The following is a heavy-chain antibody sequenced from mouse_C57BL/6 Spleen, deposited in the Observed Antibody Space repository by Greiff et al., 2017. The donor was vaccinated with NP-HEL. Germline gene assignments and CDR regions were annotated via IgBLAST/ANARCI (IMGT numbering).Heavy chain of an antibody. CDR1: GYTFTDYE. Sequence: VQLQQSGAELVRPGASVTLSCKASGYTFTDYEMHWVKQTPVHGLEWIGAIDPETGGTAYNQKFKGKAILTADKSSSTAYMESRSLTSEDSAVYYCTNYYGSSYWYFDVWGTGTTVTVSS. CDR2: IDPETGGT. D-gene: IGHD1-1*01. J-gene: IGHJ1*03. V-gene: IGHV1-15*01. CDR3: TNYYGSSYWYFDV.